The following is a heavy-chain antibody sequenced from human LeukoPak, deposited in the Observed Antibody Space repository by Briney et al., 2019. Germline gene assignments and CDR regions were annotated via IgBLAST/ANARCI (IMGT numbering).Heavy chain of an antibody. V-gene: IGHV4-30-2*01. CDR3: ARGRSRQGVWFDP. CDR2: IYHSGST. D-gene: IGHD6-25*01. Sequence: SETLSLTYAVSGGSIRSGGYSWSWIRQPPGKGLEWIGYIYHSGSTYYNPSLKSRVTISVDRSKNQFSLKLSSVTAADTAVYYCARGRSRQGVWFDPWGQGTLVTVSS. J-gene: IGHJ5*02. CDR1: GGSIRSGGYS.